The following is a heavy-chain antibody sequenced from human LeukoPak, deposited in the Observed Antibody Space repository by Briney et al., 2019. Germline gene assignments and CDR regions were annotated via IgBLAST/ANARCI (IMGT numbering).Heavy chain of an antibody. J-gene: IGHJ4*02. D-gene: IGHD5-24*01. V-gene: IGHV4-59*01. CDR1: GGSISSYY. CDR2: IYYSGST. Sequence: SETLSLTCTVSGGSISSYYWSWIRQPPGKGLEWIGYIYYSGSTNYNPSLKSRVTISVDTSKNQFSLKLSSVTAADTAVYYCARVGDGYTYEDWGQGTLVTVSS. CDR3: ARVGDGYTYED.